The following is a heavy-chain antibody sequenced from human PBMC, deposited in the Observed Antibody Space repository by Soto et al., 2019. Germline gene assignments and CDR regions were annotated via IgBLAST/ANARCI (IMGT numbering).Heavy chain of an antibody. CDR2: IIPISGTA. J-gene: IGHJ6*02. CDR1: GDTFRSDA. Sequence: QVQLVQSGAEVKKPGSSVKVSCKASGDTFRSDAISWVRQAPGQGLEWMGGIIPISGTATYAQKFQGRGTITGDEFTTTAYLALSRLRPEDTAVYYRAKRERIFVSGRYSFSYYGLDVWGQGTTVTVSS. V-gene: IGHV1-69*01. D-gene: IGHD3-16*02. CDR3: AKRERIFVSGRYSFSYYGLDV.